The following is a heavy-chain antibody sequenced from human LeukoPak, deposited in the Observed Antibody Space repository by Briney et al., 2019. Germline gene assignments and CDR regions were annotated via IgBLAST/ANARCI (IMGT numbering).Heavy chain of an antibody. CDR2: IIPILGIA. V-gene: IGHV1-69*04. Sequence: GASVTVSCTASGGTFSSYAISWVRQAPGQGLEWMGRIIPILGIANYAQKFQGRVTITADKSTSTAYMELSSLRSEDTAVYYCARYSSSSPARLGFDPWGQGTLVTVSS. CDR3: ARYSSSSPARLGFDP. D-gene: IGHD6-6*01. J-gene: IGHJ5*02. CDR1: GGTFSSYA.